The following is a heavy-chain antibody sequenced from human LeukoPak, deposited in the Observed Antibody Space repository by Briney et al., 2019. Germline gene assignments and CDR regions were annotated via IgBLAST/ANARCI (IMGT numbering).Heavy chain of an antibody. V-gene: IGHV3-48*03. J-gene: IGHJ4*02. CDR3: ARVGSLRSFQEGLDY. CDR1: GFTFSSYE. D-gene: IGHD4-17*01. CDR2: ISSSGSTI. Sequence: GGSLRLSCAASGFTFSSYEMNWVRQAPGKGLEWVSYISSSGSTIYYADSVKGRFTISRDNAKNSLYLQMNSLRAEDTAVYYCARVGSLRSFQEGLDYWGQGTLVTVSS.